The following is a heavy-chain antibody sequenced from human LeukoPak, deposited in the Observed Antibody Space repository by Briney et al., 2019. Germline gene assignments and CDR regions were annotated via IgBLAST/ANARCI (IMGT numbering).Heavy chain of an antibody. V-gene: IGHV3-66*01. Sequence: GGSLRLSCAASGFTFSSYEMNWVRQAPGKGLEWVSVIYSGGSTYYADSVKGRFTISRDNSKNTLYLQMISLRAEDTAVYYCARDFGSSGYFDYWGQGTLVTVSS. D-gene: IGHD3-22*01. CDR1: GFTFSSYE. CDR3: ARDFGSSGYFDY. CDR2: IYSGGST. J-gene: IGHJ4*02.